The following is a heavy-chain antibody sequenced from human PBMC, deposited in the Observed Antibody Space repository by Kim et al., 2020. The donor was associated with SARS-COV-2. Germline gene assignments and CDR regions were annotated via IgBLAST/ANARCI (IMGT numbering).Heavy chain of an antibody. CDR2: VSSSSSDM. CDR1: GFSFRSYS. D-gene: IGHD2-2*01. V-gene: IGHV3-21*01. J-gene: IGHJ3*02. CDR3: ARDTHEYCSSTACSDAFDI. Sequence: GGSLRLSCAGSGFSFRSYSMNWVRQAPGKGLEWVSSVSSSSSDMYYADSVKGRFTVSRDDARNSLYLQMNSLRAEDTAVYYCARDTHEYCSSTACSDAFDIWGPGTVVTVSS.